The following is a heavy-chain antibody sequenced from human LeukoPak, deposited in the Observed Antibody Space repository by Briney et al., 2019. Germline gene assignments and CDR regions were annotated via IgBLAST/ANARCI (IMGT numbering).Heavy chain of an antibody. J-gene: IGHJ4*02. V-gene: IGHV1-8*03. D-gene: IGHD6-6*01. CDR1: GYTFTSYD. CDR2: MNPNSANT. CDR3: ARGRERGSSSSFTDY. Sequence: GASVKVSCKASGYTFTSYDINWVRQATGRGLEWMGWMNPNSANTGYAQKFQGRVTITRNTSISTTYMELSSLRFEDTAVYYCARGRERGSSSSFTDYWGQGTLVIVSS.